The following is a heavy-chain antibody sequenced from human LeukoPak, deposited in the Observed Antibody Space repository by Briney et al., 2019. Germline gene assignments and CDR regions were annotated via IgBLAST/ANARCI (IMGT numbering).Heavy chain of an antibody. CDR3: ARGGVVQFIGYSYGYNGISWFDP. D-gene: IGHD5-18*01. J-gene: IGHJ5*02. CDR2: INSDGSST. CDR1: GFTFSSYW. V-gene: IGHV3-74*01. Sequence: GGSLRLSCAASGFTFSSYWMHWVRQAPGKGLVWVSRINSDGSSTSYADSVKGRFTISRDNAKNTLYLQMNSLRAEDTAVYYCARGGVVQFIGYSYGYNGISWFDPWGQGTLVTVSS.